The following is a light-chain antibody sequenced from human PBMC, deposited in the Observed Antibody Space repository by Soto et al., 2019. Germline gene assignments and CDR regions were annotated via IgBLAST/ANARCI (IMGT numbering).Light chain of an antibody. CDR3: CSYAGSSPVV. Sequence: QSALTQPASVSGSPGQSITISCTGTSSDVGSYNLVSWYQQHPGKAPKLMIYEGSKRPSGVSNRFSGSKSGNTASLTISGLQAEDEADYYCCSYAGSSPVVVCGGTKLAVL. J-gene: IGLJ2*01. CDR2: EGS. V-gene: IGLV2-23*01. CDR1: SSDVGSYNL.